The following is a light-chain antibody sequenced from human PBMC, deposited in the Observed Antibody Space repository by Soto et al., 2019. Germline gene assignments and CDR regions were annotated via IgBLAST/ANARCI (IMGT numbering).Light chain of an antibody. CDR3: QQSGYSPIT. Sequence: EIVLTQSPATLSLSPGERATLSCRASQSVSSSFLSWYQQKPGQAPRLLMFGASSRATGIPDRFSGRGSGTDFTLTIYRLEPEDFAVYYCQQSGYSPITFGQGTRLEIK. J-gene: IGKJ5*01. CDR2: GAS. CDR1: QSVSSSF. V-gene: IGKV3-20*01.